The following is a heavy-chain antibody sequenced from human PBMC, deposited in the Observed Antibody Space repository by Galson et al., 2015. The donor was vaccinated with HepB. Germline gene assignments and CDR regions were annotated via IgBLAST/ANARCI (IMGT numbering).Heavy chain of an antibody. J-gene: IGHJ3*02. Sequence: SVKVSCKASGGTFSSYAISWVRQAPGQGLERMGRIIPILGIANYAQKFQGRVTITADKSTSTAYMELSSLRSEDTAVYYCAGSPATAFDIWGQGTMVTVSS. V-gene: IGHV1-69*04. CDR3: AGSPATAFDI. D-gene: IGHD6-19*01. CDR2: IIPILGIA. CDR1: GGTFSSYA.